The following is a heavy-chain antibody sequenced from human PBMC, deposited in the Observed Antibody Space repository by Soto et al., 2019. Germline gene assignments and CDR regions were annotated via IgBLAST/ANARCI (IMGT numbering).Heavy chain of an antibody. V-gene: IGHV4-31*03. J-gene: IGHJ4*02. Sequence: SETLSLTCTVSGGSISSSSYYWGWIRQHPGKGLEWIGYIYYSGSTYYNPSLKSRVTISVDTSKNQFSLKLSSVTAADTAVYYCASRGDYYFDYWGQGTLVTVSS. CDR3: ASRGDYYFDY. CDR2: IYYSGST. D-gene: IGHD5-12*01. CDR1: GGSISSSSYY.